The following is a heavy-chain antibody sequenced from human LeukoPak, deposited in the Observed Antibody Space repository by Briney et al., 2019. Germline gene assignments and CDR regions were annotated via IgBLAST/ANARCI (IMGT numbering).Heavy chain of an antibody. D-gene: IGHD2-2*01. Sequence: QTGGSLRLSCAASGFTISSYWMYWVRQVPGKGLVWVSRINRDGSNTVYADSVKGRFTISRDNAKNTLYLQMNSLRDEDTAVYYCARDSYTSPDYWGQGILVTVSS. V-gene: IGHV3-74*01. J-gene: IGHJ4*02. CDR2: INRDGSNT. CDR3: ARDSYTSPDY. CDR1: GFTISSYW.